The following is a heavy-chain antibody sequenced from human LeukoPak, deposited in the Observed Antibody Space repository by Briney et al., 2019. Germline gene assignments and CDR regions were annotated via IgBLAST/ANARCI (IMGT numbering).Heavy chain of an antibody. Sequence: GGSLRLSCAASGFTFSSYIMNWARQAPGKGLEWVSSISSSSSYIYYADSVKGRFTISRDNAKNSLYLQMNSLRAEDTAVYYCARVGSGGAKTDYWGQGTLVTVSS. CDR1: GFTFSSYI. V-gene: IGHV3-21*01. CDR3: ARVGSGGAKTDY. CDR2: ISSSSSYI. J-gene: IGHJ4*02. D-gene: IGHD2-15*01.